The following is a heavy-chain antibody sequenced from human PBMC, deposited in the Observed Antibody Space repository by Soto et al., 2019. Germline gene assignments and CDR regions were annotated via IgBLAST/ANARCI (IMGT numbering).Heavy chain of an antibody. D-gene: IGHD2-15*01. J-gene: IGHJ2*01. V-gene: IGHV1-69*12. CDR1: GGTFSSYA. Sequence: QVQLVQSGAEVKKPGSSVKVSFKASGGTFSSYAISWVRQAPGQGLEWMGGLIPIFGTANYAQKFQGRVTITADESTSTAYMELSSLRSEDTAVYYCARDQNGYCSGGSCYPNWYFDLWGRGTLVTVSS. CDR3: ARDQNGYCSGGSCYPNWYFDL. CDR2: LIPIFGTA.